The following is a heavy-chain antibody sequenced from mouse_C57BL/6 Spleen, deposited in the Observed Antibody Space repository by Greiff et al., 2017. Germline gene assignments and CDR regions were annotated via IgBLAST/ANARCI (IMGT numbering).Heavy chain of an antibody. CDR1: GFTFSSYG. CDR3: ARQGAKGAMDY. CDR2: ISSGGSYT. Sequence: EVQRVESGGDLVKPGGSLKLSCAASGFTFSSYGMSWVRQTPDKRLEWVATISSGGSYTYYPDSVKGRFTISRDNAKNTLYLQMSSLKSEDTAMYYWARQGAKGAMDYWGQGTSVTVSS. J-gene: IGHJ4*01. V-gene: IGHV5-6*01. D-gene: IGHD3-1*01.